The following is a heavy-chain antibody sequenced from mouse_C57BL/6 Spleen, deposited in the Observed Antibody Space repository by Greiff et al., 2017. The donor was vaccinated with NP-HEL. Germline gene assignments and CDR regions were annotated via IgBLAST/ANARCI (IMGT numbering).Heavy chain of an antibody. CDR1: GYTFTDYE. D-gene: IGHD2-5*01. J-gene: IGHJ2*01. CDR3: TRPERYSNRYGFDY. Sequence: QVQLQQSGAELVRPGASVTLSCKASGYTFTDYEMHWVKQTPVHGLEWIGAIDPETGGTAYNQKFKGKAILTADKSSSTAYMELRSLTSEDSAVYYCTRPERYSNRYGFDYWGQGTTLTVSS. V-gene: IGHV1-15*01. CDR2: IDPETGGT.